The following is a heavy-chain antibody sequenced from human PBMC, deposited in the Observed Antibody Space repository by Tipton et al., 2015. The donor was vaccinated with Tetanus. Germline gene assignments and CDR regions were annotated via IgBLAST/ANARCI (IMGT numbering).Heavy chain of an antibody. CDR2: ISYSGTSI. V-gene: IGHV3-48*02. J-gene: IGHJ1*01. D-gene: IGHD2-15*01. Sequence: SLRLSCAAYGFTFSNYNMNWVRQAPGKGLEWVSYISYSGTSIYYSDPVKGRFTISRDNAKNSLYLQMNSLRDEDTAVYYCARSVVRGQGTLVTVSS. CDR3: ARSVV. CDR1: GFTFSNYN.